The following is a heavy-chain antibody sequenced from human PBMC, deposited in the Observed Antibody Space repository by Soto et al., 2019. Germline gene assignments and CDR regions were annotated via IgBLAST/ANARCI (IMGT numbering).Heavy chain of an antibody. CDR2: IYYSGST. V-gene: IGHV4-31*03. Sequence: SETLALTCTVSGCSISNDGNFWFWIRQYPGKGLEWIGDIYYSGSTYYNPSLKSRLTMSVDTSKNQFSLKLTSVTAADTAVYYYARTAGGFDYWGQEALLTVSS. CDR1: GCSISNDGNF. J-gene: IGHJ4*02. CDR3: ARTAGGFDY. D-gene: IGHD5-18*01.